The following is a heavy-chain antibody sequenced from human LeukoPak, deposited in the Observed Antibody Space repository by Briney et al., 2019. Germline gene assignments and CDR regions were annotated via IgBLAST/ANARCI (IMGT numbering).Heavy chain of an antibody. CDR2: MSNSGSST. V-gene: IGHV3-21*01. CDR1: GLTFSSYR. CDR3: AKNGGSGGSYWYFDL. J-gene: IGHJ2*01. Sequence: GGSLRLSCAASGLTFSSYRMNWVRQAPGKGLEWVSSMSNSGSSTCYADAVKGRFTISRDNTRNSLYLQMNSLSAEDTAVYYCAKNGGSGGSYWYFDLWGRGTLVTVSS. D-gene: IGHD2-15*01.